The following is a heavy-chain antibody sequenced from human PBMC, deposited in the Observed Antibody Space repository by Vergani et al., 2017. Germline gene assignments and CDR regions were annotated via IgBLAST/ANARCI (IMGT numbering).Heavy chain of an antibody. D-gene: IGHD5-12*01. CDR1: GGSISSGGYY. CDR3: ARDRGYSGYDPEGWFDY. V-gene: IGHV4-31*03. CDR2: IYYSGST. Sequence: QVQLQESGPGLVKPSQTLSLTCTVSGGSISSGGYYWSWIRQHPGKGLEWIGYIYYSGSTYYNPSLKSRVTISVDTSKNQFSLKLSSVTAADTAVYYCARDRGYSGYDPEGWFDYWGQGTLVTVSS. J-gene: IGHJ4*02.